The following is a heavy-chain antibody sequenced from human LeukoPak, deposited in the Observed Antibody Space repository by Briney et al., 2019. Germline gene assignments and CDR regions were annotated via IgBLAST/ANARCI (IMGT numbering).Heavy chain of an antibody. Sequence: SETLSLTCAVYGGSFSGYYWSWIRQPPGKGLEWIGEINHSGSTNYNPSLKSRVTISVDTSKNQFSPKLSSVTAADTAVYYCARGSGSYFFVYWGQGTLVTVSS. D-gene: IGHD3-10*01. J-gene: IGHJ4*02. V-gene: IGHV4-34*01. CDR1: GGSFSGYY. CDR2: INHSGST. CDR3: ARGSGSYFFVY.